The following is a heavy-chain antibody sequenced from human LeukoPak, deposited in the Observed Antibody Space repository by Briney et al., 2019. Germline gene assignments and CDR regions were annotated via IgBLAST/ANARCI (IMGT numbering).Heavy chain of an antibody. D-gene: IGHD3-9*01. V-gene: IGHV3-30*02. Sequence: SGGSLRLSCAASGFIFSTYAMRWVRQTPGKGLEWVGIIWFDGSHTYYGDSVKGRFTISRDNSKNTLYLQMNSLRAEDTAVYYCAKDLRDFDWLLDYWGQGTLVTVSS. CDR2: IWFDGSHT. CDR1: GFIFSTYA. CDR3: AKDLRDFDWLLDY. J-gene: IGHJ4*02.